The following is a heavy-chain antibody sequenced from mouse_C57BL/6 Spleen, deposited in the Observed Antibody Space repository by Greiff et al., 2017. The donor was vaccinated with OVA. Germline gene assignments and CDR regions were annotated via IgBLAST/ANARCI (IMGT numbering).Heavy chain of an antibody. D-gene: IGHD2-5*01. V-gene: IGHV1-80*01. J-gene: IGHJ2*01. CDR1: GYAFSSYW. Sequence: VKLQESGAELVKPGASVKISCKASGYAFSSYWMNWVKQRPGKGLEWIGQIYPGDGDTNYNGKFKGKATLTADKSSSTAYMQLSSLTSEDSAVYFCATPAYYSNYYFDYWGQGTTLTVSS. CDR3: ATPAYYSNYYFDY. CDR2: IYPGDGDT.